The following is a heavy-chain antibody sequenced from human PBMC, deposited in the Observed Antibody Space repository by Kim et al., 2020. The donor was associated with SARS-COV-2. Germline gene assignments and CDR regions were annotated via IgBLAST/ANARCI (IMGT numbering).Heavy chain of an antibody. V-gene: IGHV1-18*01. CDR1: GYTFTSYG. J-gene: IGHJ1*01. CDR2: ISAYNGNT. CDR3: ARDWGGCSGGSCYSLEYFQH. D-gene: IGHD2-15*01. Sequence: ASVKVSCKASGYTFTSYGISWVRQAPGQGLEWMGWISAYNGNTNYAQKLQGRVTMTTDTSTSTAYMELRSLRSDDTAVYYCARDWGGCSGGSCYSLEYFQHWGQGTLVTVSS.